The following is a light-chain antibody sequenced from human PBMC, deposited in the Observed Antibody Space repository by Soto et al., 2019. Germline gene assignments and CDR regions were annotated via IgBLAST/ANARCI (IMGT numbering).Light chain of an antibody. CDR3: QHYGGMWT. V-gene: IGKV1-39*01. J-gene: IGKJ1*01. Sequence: DIQMTQSPSSLSASVGDTVTITCRASQSISSYLNWYQQKPGKAPKLLIYAASSLQSGVPSRFSGFRSGTEFTLTISSLQPDDVATYYCQHYGGMWTFGQGTKVDIK. CDR1: QSISSY. CDR2: AAS.